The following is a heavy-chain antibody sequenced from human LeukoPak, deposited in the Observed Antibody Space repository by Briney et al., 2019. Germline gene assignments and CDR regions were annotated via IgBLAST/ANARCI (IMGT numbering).Heavy chain of an antibody. J-gene: IGHJ4*02. D-gene: IGHD3-10*01. CDR3: TSELPFYYGSTDY. CDR2: IRSKVNSYAT. CDR1: GFTFSGSV. Sequence: GGSLRLSCATSGFTFSGSVMHWVRQASGKGLEWVGRIRSKVNSYATAYAASVKGRFTISRDDSKNTAYLQMNSLKTEDTAVYYCTSELPFYYGSTDYWGQGTLVTVSS. V-gene: IGHV3-73*01.